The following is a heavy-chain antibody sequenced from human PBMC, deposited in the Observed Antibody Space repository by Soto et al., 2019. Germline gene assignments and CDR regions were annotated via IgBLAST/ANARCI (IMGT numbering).Heavy chain of an antibody. V-gene: IGHV4-61*01. CDR2: IYYSGST. Sequence: SETLSLTCTVSGGSVSSGSYYWSWIRQPPGKGLEWIGYIYYSGSTNYNPSLKSRVTISVDTSKNQFSLKLSSVTAADTAVYYCARELRGIAAAGSDYWGQGTLVTVSS. J-gene: IGHJ4*02. D-gene: IGHD6-13*01. CDR1: GGSVSSGSYY. CDR3: ARELRGIAAAGSDY.